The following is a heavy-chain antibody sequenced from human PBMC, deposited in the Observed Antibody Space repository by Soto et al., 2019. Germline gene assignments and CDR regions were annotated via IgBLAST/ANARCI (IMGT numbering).Heavy chain of an antibody. CDR1: GYTFTNYG. J-gene: IGHJ5*02. V-gene: IGHV1-18*01. Sequence: ASVKVSCKASGYTFTNYGISWVRQAPGQGLEWMGWISAYNGNTNYAQKLQGRLTMTTDTSTSTAYMELRSLRSDDTAVYYCAKARGNQREKFDPCGQGTLVTVSS. CDR3: AKARGNQREKFDP. CDR2: ISAYNGNT.